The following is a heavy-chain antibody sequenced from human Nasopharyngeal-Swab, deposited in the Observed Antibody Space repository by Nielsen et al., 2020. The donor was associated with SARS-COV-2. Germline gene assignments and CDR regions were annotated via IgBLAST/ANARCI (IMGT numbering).Heavy chain of an antibody. CDR3: ARRTRYGITGTRGGFPV. D-gene: IGHD1-7*01. V-gene: IGHV4-39*07. J-gene: IGHJ6*04. Sequence: RQAPGKGLEWIGSIYHSGSTNYNPSLKSRVTISVDTSKNQFSLKLSSVTAADTAVYYCARRTRYGITGTRGGFPVWGKGTTVTVSS. CDR2: IYHSGST.